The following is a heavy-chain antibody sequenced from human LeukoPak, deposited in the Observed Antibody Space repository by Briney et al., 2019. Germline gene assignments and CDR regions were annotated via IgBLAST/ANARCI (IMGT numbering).Heavy chain of an antibody. CDR1: RFTFSTYN. D-gene: IGHD6-19*01. J-gene: IGHJ4*02. V-gene: IGHV3-21*01. CDR3: ARIGSGWYWDY. CDR2: ISGGSDHI. Sequence: GGSLRLSCAASRFTFSTYNMYWVRQAPGKGLEWVSSISGGSDHIYYADPVKGRFTISRDNAKNSLYLQMNSLRAEDTAVYYCARIGSGWYWDYWGQGTLVTVSS.